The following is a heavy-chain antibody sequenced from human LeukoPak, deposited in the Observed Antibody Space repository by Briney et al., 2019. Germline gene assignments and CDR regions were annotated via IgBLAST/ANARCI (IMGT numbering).Heavy chain of an antibody. V-gene: IGHV3-30*02. CDR2: IRYDGANK. D-gene: IGHD2-2*01. Sequence: GGSLRLSCVASGFAFNRCGIHWVRQAPGKGLEWVTFIRYDGANKYYADSVKGRFTISRDNSENTVYLQMNSLSAEDTAMYYCAKDRGSGVPTVNAFDIWGQGTMVTVSS. CDR1: GFAFNRCG. J-gene: IGHJ3*02. CDR3: AKDRGSGVPTVNAFDI.